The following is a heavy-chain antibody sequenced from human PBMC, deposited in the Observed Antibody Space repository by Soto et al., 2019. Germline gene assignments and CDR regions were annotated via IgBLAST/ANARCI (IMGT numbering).Heavy chain of an antibody. CDR2: IRDKSYNYAT. V-gene: IGHV3-73*02. Sequence: EVQLVESGGGLVQPGGSLKLSCAASGLTFSASAMHWVRQAPGKGLEWVARIRDKSYNYATVYGAPVQGRFTISRDDSKSAAYLETNSLRTDDTAVYYCCRHNPRWGSCDYWGQGTLVTVSS. CDR3: CRHNPRWGSCDY. J-gene: IGHJ4*02. D-gene: IGHD2-21*01. CDR1: GLTFSASA.